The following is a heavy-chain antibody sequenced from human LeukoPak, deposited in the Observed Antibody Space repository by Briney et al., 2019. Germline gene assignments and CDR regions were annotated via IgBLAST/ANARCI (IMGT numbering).Heavy chain of an antibody. V-gene: IGHV4-4*07. D-gene: IGHD1-26*01. CDR2: IYTTGTT. J-gene: IGHJ3*01. CDR3: VRDGAKWEERNDAFDA. CDR1: GASITSCY. Sequence: SETLSLTCAVSGASITSCYWSWVRQSAGKGLEWGGRIYTTGTTNYNPSLMSRVTMSGDSSKNQLSLTLTSVTAADTAVYYCVRDGAKWEERNDAFDAWGQGTLVTVSS.